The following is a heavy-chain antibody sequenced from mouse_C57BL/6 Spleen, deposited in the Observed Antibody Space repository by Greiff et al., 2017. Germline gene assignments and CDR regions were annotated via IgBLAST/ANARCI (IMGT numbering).Heavy chain of an antibody. CDR2: LSNLAYSI. CDR3: ARRNYYGSSYYAMDY. CDR1: GFTFSDYG. V-gene: IGHV5-15*01. J-gene: IGHJ4*01. Sequence: EVMLVESGGGLVQPGGSLKLSCAASGFTFSDYGMAWVRQAPRKGPEWVAFLSNLAYSIYYADTVTGRFTISRENAKNPLYLEMSSLRSEDTAMYYSARRNYYGSSYYAMDYWGQGTSVTVSS. D-gene: IGHD1-1*01.